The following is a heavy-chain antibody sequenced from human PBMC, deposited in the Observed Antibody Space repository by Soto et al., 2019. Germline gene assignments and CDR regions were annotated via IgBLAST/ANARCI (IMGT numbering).Heavy chain of an antibody. CDR2: IYPGDSDT. J-gene: IGHJ6*02. CDR3: ASSLAGNYYYYGMDV. Sequence: PGESLKISCNGSGYSFTSYWIGWVRQMPGKGLEWMGIIYPGDSDTRYSPSFQGQVTISADKSISTAYLQWSSLKASDTAMYYCASSLAGNYYYYGMDVWGQGTTVTVSS. V-gene: IGHV5-51*01. CDR1: GYSFTSYW.